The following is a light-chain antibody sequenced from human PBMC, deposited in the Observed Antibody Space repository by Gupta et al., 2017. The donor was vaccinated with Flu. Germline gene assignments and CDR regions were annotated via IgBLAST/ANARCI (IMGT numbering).Light chain of an antibody. J-gene: IGKJ1*01. CDR3: QQTDSNPPWT. CDR1: QNIYNY. V-gene: IGKV1-39*01. Sequence: DIQMTQSPSSLSASVGDRVTITCRASQNIYNYLTWFQQKPGKAPKLLMYSASSWQSGVPSRFSGSGYGTDFSLTISSRQPEDFASYYCQQTDSNPPWTFGQGTKVEI. CDR2: SAS.